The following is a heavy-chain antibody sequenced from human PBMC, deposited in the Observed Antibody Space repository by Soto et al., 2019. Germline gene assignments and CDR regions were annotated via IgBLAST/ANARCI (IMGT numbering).Heavy chain of an antibody. Sequence: GESLKISCAASGFTFSSYWMSWVRQAPGKGLEWVANIKQDGSEKYYVDSVKGRFTISRDNAKNSLYLQMNSLRAEDTAVYYCAREVFAKQQWLADYFDYWGQGTLVTVSS. CDR2: IKQDGSEK. CDR1: GFTFSSYW. J-gene: IGHJ4*02. D-gene: IGHD6-19*01. V-gene: IGHV3-7*05. CDR3: AREVFAKQQWLADYFDY.